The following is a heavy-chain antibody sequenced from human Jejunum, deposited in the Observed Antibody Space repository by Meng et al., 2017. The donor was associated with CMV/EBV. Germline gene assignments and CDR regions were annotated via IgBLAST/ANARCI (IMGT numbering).Heavy chain of an antibody. V-gene: IGHV3-30*02. CDR2: IRYDGTVQ. D-gene: IGHD6-19*01. CDR3: AKVGFGWYSIDY. CDR1: GFTVSIYG. J-gene: IGHJ4*02. Sequence: QVQLVDSGGGVGPPGGSRGLSCAASGFTVSIYGMHWVRQAPGKGLEWVAFIRYDGTVQNYADSVKGRFTISRDNSWNMLSLEMNSLRPEDTAVYYCAKVGFGWYSIDYWGQGTLVTVSS.